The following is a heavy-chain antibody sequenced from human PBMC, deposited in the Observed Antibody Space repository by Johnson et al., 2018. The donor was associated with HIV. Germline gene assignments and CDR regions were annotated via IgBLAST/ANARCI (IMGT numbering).Heavy chain of an antibody. CDR1: GFTFDDYG. D-gene: IGHD1-26*01. CDR2: ISGSGGST. Sequence: VQLVESGGGVVQPGGSLRLSCAASGFTFDDYGMSWVRQGPGKGLEWVSAISGSGGSTYYADSVKGRFTISRDNSKNTLYLQMNSLRPEDTAVYHCAKDLWGGSYLDVFDIWGPGTMVTVSS. V-gene: IGHV3-23*04. CDR3: AKDLWGGSYLDVFDI. J-gene: IGHJ3*02.